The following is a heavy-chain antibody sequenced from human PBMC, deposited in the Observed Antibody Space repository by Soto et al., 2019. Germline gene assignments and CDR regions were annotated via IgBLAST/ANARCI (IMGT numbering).Heavy chain of an antibody. CDR3: ARDEIVGVPAAMRFYYYYGMDV. D-gene: IGHD2-2*01. J-gene: IGHJ6*02. V-gene: IGHV1-18*01. Sequence: QVQLVQSGAEVKKPGASVKVSCKASGYTFTSYGISWVRQAPGQGLEWMGWISAYNGNTNYAQKLQGRVTMTTDTSTSTAYMELRSLRSDDAAVYYCARDEIVGVPAAMRFYYYYGMDVWGQGTTVTVSS. CDR2: ISAYNGNT. CDR1: GYTFTSYG.